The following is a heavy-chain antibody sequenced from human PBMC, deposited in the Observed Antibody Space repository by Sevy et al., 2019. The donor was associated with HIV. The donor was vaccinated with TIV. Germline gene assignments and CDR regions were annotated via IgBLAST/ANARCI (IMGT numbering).Heavy chain of an antibody. Sequence: GGSLRLSCAASGFTFSDSWMTWVRQGPGKGLEWVANINQAGSDKYYVDSVRGRFTISRDNAKNSLYLQMNSLRVKDTALYYCAGGGFLSRYWGQGSLVTVSS. CDR2: INQAGSDK. CDR1: GFTFSDSW. J-gene: IGHJ4*02. D-gene: IGHD2-15*01. V-gene: IGHV3-7*01. CDR3: AGGGFLSRY.